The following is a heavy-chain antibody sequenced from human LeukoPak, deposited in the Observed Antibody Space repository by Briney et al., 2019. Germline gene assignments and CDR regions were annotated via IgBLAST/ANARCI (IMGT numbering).Heavy chain of an antibody. D-gene: IGHD2-15*01. V-gene: IGHV1-18*04. J-gene: IGHJ4*02. CDR2: VGAYNGDT. CDR1: VYTFTIFG. CDR3: TRDHCRGDNCPSFDY. Sequence: GASVTVSYKPSVYTFTIFGISWVRQAPGQGLEWMGWVGAYNGDTNYAQKFQGRVTMTTDTSTSTAYMDLRSLRSDDTAVYYCTRDHCRGDNCPSFDYWGQGTLVTVSS.